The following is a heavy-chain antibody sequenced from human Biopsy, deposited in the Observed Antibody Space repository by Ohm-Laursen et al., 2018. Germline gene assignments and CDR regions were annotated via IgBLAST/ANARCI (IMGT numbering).Heavy chain of an antibody. CDR3: ALGGGSYVNFDY. D-gene: IGHD1-26*01. V-gene: IGHV4-59*07. J-gene: IGHJ4*02. CDR1: GGSISNYF. CDR2: FRFEDRT. Sequence: SDTLSLTCPVSGGSISNYFWTWIRQPPGKGLEWIGYFRFEDRTSYNSSLKGRVTISADTSKNQFSLRLSSVTAADTAVYYCALGGGSYVNFDYWGQGTLVTVSS.